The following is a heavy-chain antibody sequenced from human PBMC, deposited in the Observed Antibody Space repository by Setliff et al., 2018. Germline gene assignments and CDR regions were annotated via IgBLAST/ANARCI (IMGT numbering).Heavy chain of an antibody. CDR1: GVSINSLNW. J-gene: IGHJ4*02. Sequence: SETLSLTCAVSGVSINSLNWWTWVRQPPGKGLEWIGEIYHDGPSVHYNPSLKSLVTMSVDKSKNQFSLKLSSVTAADTAVYYCARGAYYYESSGYPPMVWGQGTLVTVSS. CDR3: ARGAYYYESSGYPPMV. V-gene: IGHV4-4*02. D-gene: IGHD3-22*01. CDR2: IYHDGPS.